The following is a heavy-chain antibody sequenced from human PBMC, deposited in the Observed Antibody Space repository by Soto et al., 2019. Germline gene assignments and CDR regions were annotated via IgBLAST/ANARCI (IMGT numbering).Heavy chain of an antibody. D-gene: IGHD2-15*01. CDR1: GFSLSTSGVG. V-gene: IGHV2-5*02. CDR2: IYWDDDK. Sequence: QLTLKVSGPTLVKPTQTLTLTCHFSGFSLSTSGVGVGWIRQPPGKALEWLALIYWDDDKRYSPSLNSRLTLTRDSSKYQVVLTLTNTAPVDTTTYSCAHRYSCSGNSCYSNTSWLDPWGQGTLVTVSS. CDR3: AHRYSCSGNSCYSNTSWLDP. J-gene: IGHJ5*02.